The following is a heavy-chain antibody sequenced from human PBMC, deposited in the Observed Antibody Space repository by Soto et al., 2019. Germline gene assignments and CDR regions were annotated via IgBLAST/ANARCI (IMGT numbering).Heavy chain of an antibody. Sequence: PSEALSLTRPVSGYSSNIDYYCSLIRPHPGKGLEWIGYIYYSGSTYYNPSLKSRVTISVDTSKNQFSLKLSSVTAADTAVYYCASYYYDSSARINWFDPWGQGTLVTVSS. CDR3: ASYYYDSSARINWFDP. CDR2: IYYSGST. D-gene: IGHD3-22*01. J-gene: IGHJ5*02. V-gene: IGHV4-31*03. CDR1: GYSSNIDYY.